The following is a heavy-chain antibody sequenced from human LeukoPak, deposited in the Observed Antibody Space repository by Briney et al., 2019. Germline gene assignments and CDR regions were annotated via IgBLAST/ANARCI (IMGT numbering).Heavy chain of an antibody. CDR3: ASNQIRYFDWLSEGGYFDY. V-gene: IGHV4-39*01. Sequence: PSETLSLTCTVSGGSISSSSYYWGWIRQPPGKGLEWIGSIYYSGSTYYNPSLKSRVTISVDTSKNQFSLKLSSVTAADTAVYYCASNQIRYFDWLSEGGYFDYWGQGTLVTVSS. CDR1: GGSISSSSYY. D-gene: IGHD3-9*01. J-gene: IGHJ4*02. CDR2: IYYSGST.